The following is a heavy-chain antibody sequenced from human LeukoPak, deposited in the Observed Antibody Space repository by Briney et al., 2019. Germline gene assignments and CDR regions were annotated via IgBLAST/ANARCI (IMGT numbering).Heavy chain of an antibody. V-gene: IGHV1-2*02. J-gene: IGHJ4*02. CDR3: AREDSYCDGGDCYSFDF. Sequence: GPSVKVSCKASGYTFIANYLQWVRQAPGLGPEWLGWMHVGNGNTRYAPKFQDRVTLSRDTSINTAYMELSSLTSDDTAVYYCAREDSYCDGGDCYSFDFWGQGTLVTVSS. CDR1: GYTFIANY. CDR2: MHVGNGNT. D-gene: IGHD2-21*02.